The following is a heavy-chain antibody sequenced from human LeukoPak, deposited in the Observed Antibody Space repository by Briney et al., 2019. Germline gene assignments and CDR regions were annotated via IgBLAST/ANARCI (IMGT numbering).Heavy chain of an antibody. V-gene: IGHV4-61*02. CDR2: ISTSGST. D-gene: IGHD3-22*01. CDR3: ATSGTYYYDSSGYHDY. Sequence: SETLSLTCTVSGGSITSGRYYWSWIRQPAGKGLEWIGRISTSGSTNYNPSLKSRVTISLDPSKNQFSLKLSSVTAADTAVYYCATSGTYYYDSSGYHDYWGQGTLVTVSS. J-gene: IGHJ4*02. CDR1: GGSITSGRYY.